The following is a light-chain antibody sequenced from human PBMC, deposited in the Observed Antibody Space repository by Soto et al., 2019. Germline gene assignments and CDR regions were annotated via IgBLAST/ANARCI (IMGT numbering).Light chain of an antibody. CDR3: QQYNNYPYT. Sequence: DIQMTQTPSTLSASVGDRVTITCRASQSISIWLTWYQHKPGKAPKLLIYDASSLESGVPSRFSGSGSGTEFTLTIRSLQPDDFATYYCQQYNNYPYTFGQGTKLEIK. J-gene: IGKJ2*01. CDR1: QSISIW. CDR2: DAS. V-gene: IGKV1-5*01.